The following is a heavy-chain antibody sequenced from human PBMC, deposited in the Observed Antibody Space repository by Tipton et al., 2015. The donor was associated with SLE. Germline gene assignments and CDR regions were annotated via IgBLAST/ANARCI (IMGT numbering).Heavy chain of an antibody. Sequence: SLRLSCAASGFTFSSYAMHWVRQAPGKGLEWVAVISYDGSNKYYADSVKGRFTISRDNSKNTLYLQMNSLRTEDTAVYYCARELQGVRKNYYYYYGMDVWGQGTTVTVSS. J-gene: IGHJ6*02. CDR1: GFTFSSYA. V-gene: IGHV3-30*04. CDR3: ARELQGVRKNYYYYYGMDV. D-gene: IGHD1-7*01. CDR2: ISYDGSNK.